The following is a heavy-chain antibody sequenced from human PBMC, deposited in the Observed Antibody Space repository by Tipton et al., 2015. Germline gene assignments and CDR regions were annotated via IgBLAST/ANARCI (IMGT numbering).Heavy chain of an antibody. D-gene: IGHD2-8*02. CDR1: GFSFGAYT. CDR3: SIAAAMGSSRGGVDY. Sequence: SLRLSCIASGFSFGAYTMSWFRQAPGTGLEWVGLSRGKAFGGTTEYAASVKARFSISRDDSKSVAYLQMNSLKIEDTAFYYCSIAAAMGSSRGGVDYWGQGTRVLVSS. V-gene: IGHV3-49*03. J-gene: IGHJ4*02. CDR2: SRGKAFGGTT.